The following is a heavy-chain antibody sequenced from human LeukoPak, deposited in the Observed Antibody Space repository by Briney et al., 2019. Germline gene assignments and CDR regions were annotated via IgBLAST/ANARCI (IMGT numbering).Heavy chain of an antibody. CDR3: ARLDTAEYYYYGMDV. CDR2: INPNSGGT. J-gene: IGHJ6*02. CDR1: GYTFTGYY. D-gene: IGHD5-18*01. V-gene: IGHV1-2*02. Sequence: ASVKVSCKASGYTFTGYYMHWVRQAPGQGLEWMGWINPNSGGTNYAQKFQGRVTMTRDTSISTAYMELSRLRSDDTAVYYCARLDTAEYYYYGMDVWGQGTTVTVSS.